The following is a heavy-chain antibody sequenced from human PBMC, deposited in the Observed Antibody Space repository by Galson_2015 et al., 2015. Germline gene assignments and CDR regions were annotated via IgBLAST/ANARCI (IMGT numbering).Heavy chain of an antibody. J-gene: IGHJ4*02. Sequence: CTVSGGSVVSGGYYWNWIRQPPGKRLEWIGYIYYSGSANYNPSLKSRLTISLDASKNQFSLKLSSVTAADTAIYYCARGEGDDSGGYWAHWGLGTLVTVSS. CDR2: IYYSGSA. D-gene: IGHD3-22*01. V-gene: IGHV4-61*08. CDR3: ARGEGDDSGGYWAH. CDR1: GGSVVSGGYY.